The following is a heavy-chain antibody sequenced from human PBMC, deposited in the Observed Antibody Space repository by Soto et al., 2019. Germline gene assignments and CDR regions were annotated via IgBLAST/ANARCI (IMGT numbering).Heavy chain of an antibody. V-gene: IGHV1-8*01. J-gene: IGHJ6*02. CDR2: INHYSDNT. CDR3: ARGRNYCSPTSCYPPALSTYAMDX. D-gene: IGHD2-2*01. Sequence: ASVKVSCKTSGYTFTNYDINWVRQAAGQGLEWMGWINHYSDNTGYAQKFQGRVTMTRDTSMRTAYMELKNLGSDDTAVYYCARGRNYCSPTSCYPPALSTYAMDXWGQGTTVTVS. CDR1: GYTFTNYD.